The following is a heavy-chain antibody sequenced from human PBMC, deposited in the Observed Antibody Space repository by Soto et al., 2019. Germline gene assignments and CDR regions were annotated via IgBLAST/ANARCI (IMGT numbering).Heavy chain of an antibody. Sequence: SETLSLTCTVSGGSIGTYYWSWIRQPPGKGLEWIGYIYYSGNTNYNPSLKRRVSISVDTSKNQFSLKLSSVTAADTAVYYCARLTWIQLWGPTYFDYWGQGTLVTVSS. V-gene: IGHV4-59*08. J-gene: IGHJ4*02. CDR2: IYYSGNT. CDR1: GGSIGTYY. CDR3: ARLTWIQLWGPTYFDY. D-gene: IGHD5-18*01.